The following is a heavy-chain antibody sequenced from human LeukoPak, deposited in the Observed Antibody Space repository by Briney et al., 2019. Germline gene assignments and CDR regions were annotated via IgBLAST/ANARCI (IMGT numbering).Heavy chain of an antibody. J-gene: IGHJ4*02. CDR2: IYSSGST. CDR1: GTSIRGYY. D-gene: IGHD3-22*01. Sequence: SETLSLTCIVSGTSIRGYYWCWIRRPPGKGLEWIGYIYSSGSTNYNPSLKSRVTMSTDTSKKQISLKLSSVTAADTAVYYCARHYYDSSGYLRSFDHWGQGTLVTISS. CDR3: ARHYYDSSGYLRSFDH. V-gene: IGHV4-59*08.